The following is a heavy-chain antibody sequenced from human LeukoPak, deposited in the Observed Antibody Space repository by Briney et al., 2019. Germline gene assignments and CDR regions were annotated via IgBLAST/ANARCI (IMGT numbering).Heavy chain of an antibody. CDR1: GYTFTSYD. D-gene: IGHD3-22*01. J-gene: IGHJ4*02. CDR3: AREYYDYYEGFDY. V-gene: IGHV1-18*01. CDR2: ISAYNGNT. Sequence: ASVKVSCKASGYTFTSYDISWLRQAPGQGLEWMGRISAYNGNTNYAQKLQGRVTMTTDTSTRTAYMELRSLRSGDTAVYFCAREYYDYYEGFDYWGQGTLVTVSS.